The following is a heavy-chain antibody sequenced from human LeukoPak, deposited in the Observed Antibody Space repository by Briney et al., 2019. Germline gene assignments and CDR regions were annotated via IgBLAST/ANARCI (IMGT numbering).Heavy chain of an antibody. D-gene: IGHD6-13*01. CDR2: IYPGDSDT. CDR1: GYSFTTYW. Sequence: GESLQISCKGSGYSFTTYWIGWVRQMPGKGLEWMGVIYPGDSDTRYSPSFQGQVIISADKSISTAYLEWTSLKASDTAIYYCARYGSNWYYGYWGQGTLVTVSS. CDR3: ARYGSNWYYGY. V-gene: IGHV5-51*01. J-gene: IGHJ4*02.